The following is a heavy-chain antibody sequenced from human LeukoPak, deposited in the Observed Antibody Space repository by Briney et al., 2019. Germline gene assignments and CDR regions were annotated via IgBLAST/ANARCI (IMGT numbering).Heavy chain of an antibody. CDR2: LSWDGETT. D-gene: IGHD5-12*01. CDR1: GFSFDDYT. CDR3: AKDFETLSGSGALDI. V-gene: IGHV3-43*01. J-gene: IGHJ3*02. Sequence: PGGSLRLSCAISGFSFDDYTIYWVRQAPGKGLEWVSLLSWDGETTYYKESVKGRFTISRDNGKNSLSLQMNSLTIEDTAVYYCAKDFETLSGSGALDIWGQGTTVTVSP.